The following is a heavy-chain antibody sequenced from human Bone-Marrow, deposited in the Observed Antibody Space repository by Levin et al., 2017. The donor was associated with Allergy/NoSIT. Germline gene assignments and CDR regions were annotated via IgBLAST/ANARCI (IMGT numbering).Heavy chain of an antibody. J-gene: IGHJ6*01. CDR2: ISYDGSEK. D-gene: IGHD3-3*01. CDR1: GFNFEVYG. Sequence: GESLKISCAASGFNFEVYGIHWVRQAPGKGLEWVSIISYDGSEKYFADSVKGRFTISRDNAKNTVSLQMNSLRNEDTALYYCVRKSARTLGWSVDGWGQGTMVSASS. CDR3: VRKSARTLGWSVDG. V-gene: IGHV3-30*03.